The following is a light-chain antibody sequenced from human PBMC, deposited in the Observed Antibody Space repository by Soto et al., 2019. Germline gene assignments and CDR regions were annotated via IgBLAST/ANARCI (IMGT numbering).Light chain of an antibody. CDR3: QQRNNWPPIT. CDR1: QRVYSY. V-gene: IGKV3-11*01. CDR2: DAS. J-gene: IGKJ5*01. Sequence: EIVLTQSPATLSLSPGERATLSSRASQRVYSYLAWYQQKPGQAPRLLIYDASNRATGIPARFSGSGSGTDFTLTISSLEPEDFAVYYCQQRNNWPPITFGQGTRLEIK.